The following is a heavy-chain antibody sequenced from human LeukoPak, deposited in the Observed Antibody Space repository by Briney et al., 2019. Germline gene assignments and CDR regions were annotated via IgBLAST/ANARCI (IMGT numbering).Heavy chain of an antibody. Sequence: SETLSLTCTVSGGSISSSGYYWGWIRQPPGKGLEWIGTIYFSGSTYYSPPLKSRVTTNVDTLRNQYSLKLTSMTAADTAVYFCARLYYYDTSGHYTLNWFDPWGQGTPVTVSS. CDR3: ARLYYYDTSGHYTLNWFDP. D-gene: IGHD3-22*01. J-gene: IGHJ5*02. CDR2: IYFSGST. V-gene: IGHV4-39*01. CDR1: GGSISSSGYY.